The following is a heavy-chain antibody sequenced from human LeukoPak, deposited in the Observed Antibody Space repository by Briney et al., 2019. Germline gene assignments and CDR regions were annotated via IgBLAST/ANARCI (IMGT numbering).Heavy chain of an antibody. CDR2: IYPGDSDT. J-gene: IGHJ5*02. V-gene: IGHV5-51*01. Sequence: GESLKISCKGSGYSFTSYWIGWVRQMPRKGLEWMGIIYPGDSDTRYSPSFQGQVTISADKSISTAYLQWSSLKASDTAMYYCARRAKEGGIAVAGWFDPWGQGTLVTVSS. CDR3: ARRAKEGGIAVAGWFDP. D-gene: IGHD6-19*01. CDR1: GYSFTSYW.